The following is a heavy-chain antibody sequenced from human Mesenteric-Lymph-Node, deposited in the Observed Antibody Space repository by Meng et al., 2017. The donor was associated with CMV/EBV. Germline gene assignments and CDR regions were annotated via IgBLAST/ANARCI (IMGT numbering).Heavy chain of an antibody. Sequence: ASVKVSCKASGYTFTSYYMHWVRQAPGQGLEWMGIINPSGGSTSYAQNFQGRVTLTADTSTSTAYMELRSLTSDDTAVYYCVRGNYYGWGFHDGYWGQGTLVTVSS. V-gene: IGHV1-46*01. CDR1: GYTFTSYY. CDR2: INPSGGST. D-gene: IGHD3-10*01. CDR3: VRGNYYGWGFHDGY. J-gene: IGHJ4*02.